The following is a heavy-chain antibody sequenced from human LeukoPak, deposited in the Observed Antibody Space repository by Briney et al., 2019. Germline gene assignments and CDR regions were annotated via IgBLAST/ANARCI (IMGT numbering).Heavy chain of an antibody. D-gene: IGHD5-18*01. Sequence: SETLSLTCAVSGGSISSGDYYWSWIRQPPGKGLEWIGYIYYSGSTYYNPSLKSRVTISVDTSKNQFSLKLSSVTAADTAVYYCARDVQSNTAMGTFDYWGQGTLVTVSS. CDR1: GGSISSGDYY. J-gene: IGHJ4*02. V-gene: IGHV4-30-4*01. CDR2: IYYSGST. CDR3: ARDVQSNTAMGTFDY.